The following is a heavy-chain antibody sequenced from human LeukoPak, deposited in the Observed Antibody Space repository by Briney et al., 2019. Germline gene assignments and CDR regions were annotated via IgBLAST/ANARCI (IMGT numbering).Heavy chain of an antibody. V-gene: IGHV3-23*01. D-gene: IGHD4-17*01. CDR3: VIQVTVTNNAFDI. Sequence: GGSLRLSCAASGFTFSSYAVSWVRQAPGKGLEWVSAISDSGSSTFYADSVKGRFTISRDNPKNTLYLQMNSLRAEDTAVYSCVIQVTVTNNAFDIWGQGTMVTVSS. CDR2: ISDSGSST. J-gene: IGHJ3*02. CDR1: GFTFSSYA.